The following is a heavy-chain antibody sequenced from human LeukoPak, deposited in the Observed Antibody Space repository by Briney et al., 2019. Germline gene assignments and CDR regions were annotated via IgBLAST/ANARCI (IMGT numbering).Heavy chain of an antibody. V-gene: IGHV3-23*01. CDR1: GFTLSTYA. Sequence: GGSLRLSCAVSGFTLSTYAMTWVRQAPGKGLEWVSSIVGSSGNTYYADSVKGRFTISGDNSKNTLYLQMSSLRAEDTAVYYCANPAGYFDSSGYDVDYWGQGTLSPSPQ. CDR2: IVGSSGNT. D-gene: IGHD3-22*01. J-gene: IGHJ4*02. CDR3: ANPAGYFDSSGYDVDY.